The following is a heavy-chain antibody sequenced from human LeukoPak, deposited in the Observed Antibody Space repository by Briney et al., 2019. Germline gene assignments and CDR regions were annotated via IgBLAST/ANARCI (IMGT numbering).Heavy chain of an antibody. J-gene: IGHJ4*02. Sequence: ASVKVSCKVSGYTLTELSMHWVRQAPGKGLEWMGGFDPEDGETIYAQKFQGRVTMTEDTSTDTAYMELSSLTSEDTAVYYCATSGLQWLAFVYWGQGTLVTVSS. CDR1: GYTLTELS. D-gene: IGHD6-19*01. CDR2: FDPEDGET. V-gene: IGHV1-24*01. CDR3: ATSGLQWLAFVY.